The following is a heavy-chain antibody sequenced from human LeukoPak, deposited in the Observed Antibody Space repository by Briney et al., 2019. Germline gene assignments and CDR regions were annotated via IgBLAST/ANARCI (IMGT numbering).Heavy chain of an antibody. J-gene: IGHJ4*02. CDR3: ARGITMVYFDY. V-gene: IGHV4-30-2*01. D-gene: IGHD3-10*01. CDR2: IYHSGSP. CDR1: GGSISSGGYS. Sequence: SQTLSLTCAVSGGSISSGGYSWSWIRQPPGKGLEWIGYIYHSGSPYYNTSLKSRVNISVDSSKNQFSLKLSSVTAADTAVYYCARGITMVYFDYWGQGTLVTVSS.